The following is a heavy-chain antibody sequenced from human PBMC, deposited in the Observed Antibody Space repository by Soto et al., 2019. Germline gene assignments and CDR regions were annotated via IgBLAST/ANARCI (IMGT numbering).Heavy chain of an antibody. J-gene: IGHJ4*02. D-gene: IGHD3-22*01. V-gene: IGHV3-30*18. CDR3: AKEWVYDSSGWSFDY. Sequence: QVQLVESGGGVVQPGRSLRLSCAASGFTFSSYGMHWVRQAPGKGLEWVAVISYDGSNKYYADSVQGRFTISRDNAKNTLYLQMNILRAEDTAVYYCAKEWVYDSSGWSFDYWGQGTLVTASS. CDR2: ISYDGSNK. CDR1: GFTFSSYG.